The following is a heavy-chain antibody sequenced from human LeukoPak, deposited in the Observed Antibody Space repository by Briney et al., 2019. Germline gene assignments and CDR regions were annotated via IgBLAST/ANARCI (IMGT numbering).Heavy chain of an antibody. V-gene: IGHV4-30-4*01. CDR3: TCHSGWSGPSE. CDR1: GDSISSADYY. Sequence: SETLSLTCTVSGDSISSADYYWSWIRQPPGKGLEWIGYIYYSGSTYYNPSLKSRVTISVDTSKNQFSLKLSSVTAADTAVYYCTCHSGWSGPSEWGQGTLVIVSS. CDR2: IYYSGST. D-gene: IGHD6-19*01. J-gene: IGHJ4*02.